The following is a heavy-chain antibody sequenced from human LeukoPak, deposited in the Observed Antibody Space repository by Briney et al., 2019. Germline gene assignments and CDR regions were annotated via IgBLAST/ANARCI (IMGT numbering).Heavy chain of an antibody. D-gene: IGHD2-2*01. Sequence: PGGSLRLSCAASGFTFSSYGMHWVRQAPGKGLEWVAVISYDGSNKYYADSVKGRFTISRDNSKNTLYLQMNSLRAEDTAVYYCARPSCSSTSCYEGNAFDIWGQGTMVTVSS. CDR3: ARPSCSSTSCYEGNAFDI. J-gene: IGHJ3*02. CDR1: GFTFSSYG. CDR2: ISYDGSNK. V-gene: IGHV3-30*03.